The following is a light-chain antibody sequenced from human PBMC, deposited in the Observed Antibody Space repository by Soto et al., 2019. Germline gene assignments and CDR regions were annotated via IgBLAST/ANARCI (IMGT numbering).Light chain of an antibody. J-gene: IGLJ1*01. Sequence: QSALTQPASLSGSPGQSITISCTGASSDSGAYDYVSWFQQHPGKAPKLMISEVNNRPSGVSNRFSGSKSGNTAYLTISGLQVEDEAEYFCFSFTTTRTHVFGTGTKVTVL. CDR2: EVN. V-gene: IGLV2-14*01. CDR1: SSDSGAYDY. CDR3: FSFTTTRTHV.